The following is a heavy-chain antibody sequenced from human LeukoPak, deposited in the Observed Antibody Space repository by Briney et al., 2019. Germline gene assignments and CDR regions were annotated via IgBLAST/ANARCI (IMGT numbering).Heavy chain of an antibody. D-gene: IGHD2-15*01. J-gene: IGHJ4*02. CDR2: IYTSGST. Sequence: SQTLSLTCTVSGGSISSGSYYWSWIRQPAGKGLEWIGRIYTSGSTNYNPSLKSRVTISVDTSKNQFSLKLSSVTAADTAVYYCARGSYCSGSSCYYFDYWGQGTLVTVSS. V-gene: IGHV4-61*02. CDR3: ARGSYCSGSSCYYFDY. CDR1: GGSISSGSYY.